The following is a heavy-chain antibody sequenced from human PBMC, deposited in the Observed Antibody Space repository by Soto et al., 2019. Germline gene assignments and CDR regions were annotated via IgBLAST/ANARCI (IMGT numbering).Heavy chain of an antibody. CDR2: INHSGST. CDR1: GGSFSGYY. Sequence: QVQLQQWGAGLLKPSETLSLTCAVYGGSFSGYYWSWIRQPPGKGLEWIGEINHSGSTNYNPSLKSRVTRSVDTSKNQFARKLSSVTAADTAVYYCARGKVCSGGSCSLDYWGQGTLVTVSS. D-gene: IGHD2-15*01. V-gene: IGHV4-34*01. J-gene: IGHJ4*02. CDR3: ARGKVCSGGSCSLDY.